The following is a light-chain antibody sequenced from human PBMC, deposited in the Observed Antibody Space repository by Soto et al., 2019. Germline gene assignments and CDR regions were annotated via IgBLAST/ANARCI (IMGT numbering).Light chain of an antibody. CDR3: QQSHSKPLT. J-gene: IGKJ4*01. V-gene: IGKV1-39*01. CDR2: AAS. CDR1: QSISKY. Sequence: DIQMTQSPSSLSASVGDRVTITCRASQSISKYVNWYQHKPGKAPTVLIHAASSLQSGVPSRFSGSGSGTDFFLTISSLQPEDFAVDYCQQSHSKPLTFGGGTKVDIK.